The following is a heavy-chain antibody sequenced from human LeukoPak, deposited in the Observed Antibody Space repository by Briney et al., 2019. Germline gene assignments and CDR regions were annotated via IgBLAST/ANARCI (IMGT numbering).Heavy chain of an antibody. CDR3: ARGWVSYVFDY. Sequence: SETLSLTCAVYGGSFSGYYWSWIRQPPGKGLEWIGEIDHSGSTNYNPSLKSRVTISVDTSKNQFSLKLSSVTAADTAVYYCARGWVSYVFDYWGQGTLVTVSS. D-gene: IGHD1-26*01. J-gene: IGHJ4*02. V-gene: IGHV4-34*01. CDR2: IDHSGST. CDR1: GGSFSGYY.